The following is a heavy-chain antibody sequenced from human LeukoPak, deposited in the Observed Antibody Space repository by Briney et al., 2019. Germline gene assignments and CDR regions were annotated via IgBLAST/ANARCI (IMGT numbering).Heavy chain of an antibody. CDR3: ARDWGSFRYCSGGSCRSPPRQRPGAFDI. CDR2: MNTNTGNP. CDR1: GYTFTSYA. V-gene: IGHV7-4-1*02. D-gene: IGHD2-15*01. J-gene: IGHJ3*02. Sequence: ASVKVSCKASGYTFTSYAMNWMRQAPGQGLEWMGWMNTNTGNPTYAQGFTGRFVFSLDTSVSTGYLQISSLRSEDTAVYYCARDWGSFRYCSGGSCRSPPRQRPGAFDIWGQGTVVTVSS.